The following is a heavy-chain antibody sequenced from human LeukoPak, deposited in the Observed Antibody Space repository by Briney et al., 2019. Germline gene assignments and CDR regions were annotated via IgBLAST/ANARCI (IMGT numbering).Heavy chain of an antibody. Sequence: PSETLSLTCTVSGGSVGSYYWSWIRQPAGKGLEWIGRIYTNGGTNYNASLRSRVTISVDKSNNQFSLKMTSVTVADTAVYYCAGRDYWGQGILVTVSS. CDR1: GGSVGSYY. CDR3: AGRDY. CDR2: IYTNGGT. J-gene: IGHJ4*02. V-gene: IGHV4-4*07.